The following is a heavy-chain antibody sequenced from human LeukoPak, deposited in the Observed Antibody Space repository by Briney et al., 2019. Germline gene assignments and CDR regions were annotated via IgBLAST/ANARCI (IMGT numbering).Heavy chain of an antibody. D-gene: IGHD3-22*01. CDR2: INHSGST. V-gene: IGHV4-34*01. J-gene: IGHJ4*02. Sequence: SETLSLTCTVSGGSISSYYWSWIRQPPGKGLEWIGEINHSGSTNYNPSLKSRVTISVDTSKNQFSLKLSSVTAADTAVYYCARDIMDDSSGSMKYYFDYWGQGTLVTVSS. CDR1: GGSISSYY. CDR3: ARDIMDDSSGSMKYYFDY.